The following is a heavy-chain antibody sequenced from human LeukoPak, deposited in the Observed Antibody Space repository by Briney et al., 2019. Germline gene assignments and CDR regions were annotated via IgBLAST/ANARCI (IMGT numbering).Heavy chain of an antibody. J-gene: IGHJ4*02. CDR2: ISGSGGST. V-gene: IGHV3-23*01. D-gene: IGHD1-26*01. CDR1: GFTFSNYA. Sequence: PGGSLRLSCAASGFTFSNYAMSWVRQAPGKGLEWVSAISGSGGSTYYADSVKGRFTISRDNSKNTLYLQMNSLRAEDTAVYYCAKSILGSPLDSLFDYWGQGTLVTVSS. CDR3: AKSILGSPLDSLFDY.